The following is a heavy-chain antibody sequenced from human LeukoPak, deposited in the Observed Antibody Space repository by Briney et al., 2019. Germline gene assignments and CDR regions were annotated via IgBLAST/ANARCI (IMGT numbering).Heavy chain of an antibody. V-gene: IGHV1-2*06. CDR1: GYTFTGYY. J-gene: IGHJ4*02. Sequence: ASVKVSCKASGYTFTGYYMHWVRQAPGQGLEWMGRINPNSGGTNYAQKFQGRVTMTRDTSIGTAYMELSRLRSADTAVYYCARDNYDSSGYYYAYSAGFDYWGQGTLVTVSS. CDR2: INPNSGGT. CDR3: ARDNYDSSGYYYAYSAGFDY. D-gene: IGHD3-22*01.